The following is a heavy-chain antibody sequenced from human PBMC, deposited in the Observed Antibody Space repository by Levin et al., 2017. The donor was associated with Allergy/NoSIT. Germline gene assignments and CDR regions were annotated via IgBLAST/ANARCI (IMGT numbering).Heavy chain of an antibody. J-gene: IGHJ5*02. V-gene: IGHV1-3*01. CDR3: ARDRPDNYDILTGYSKYNWFDP. CDR1: GYTFTSYA. Sequence: ASVKVSCKASGYTFTSYAMHWVRQAPGQRLEWMGWINAGNGNTKYSQKFQGRVTITRDTSASTAYMELSSLRSEDTAVYYCARDRPDNYDILTGYSKYNWFDPWGQGTLVTVSS. D-gene: IGHD3-9*01. CDR2: INAGNGNT.